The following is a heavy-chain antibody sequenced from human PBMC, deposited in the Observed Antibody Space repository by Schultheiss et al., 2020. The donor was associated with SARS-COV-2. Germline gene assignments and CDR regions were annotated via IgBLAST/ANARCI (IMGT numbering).Heavy chain of an antibody. CDR3: ARDGYSGYPKYYMDV. J-gene: IGHJ6*03. CDR2: ISAYNGNT. CDR1: GYTFTSYG. Sequence: ASVKVSCKASGYTFTSYGISWVRQAPGQGLEWMGWISAYNGNTNYAQKLQGRVTMTTDTSTSTAYMELRSLRSDDTAVYYCARDGYSGYPKYYMDVWGKGTTVTVSS. D-gene: IGHD5-12*01. V-gene: IGHV1-18*01.